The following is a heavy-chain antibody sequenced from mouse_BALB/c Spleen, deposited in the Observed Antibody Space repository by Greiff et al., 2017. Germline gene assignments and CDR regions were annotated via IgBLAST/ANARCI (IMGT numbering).Heavy chain of an antibody. CDR2: ISNLAYSI. J-gene: IGHJ4*01. Sequence: EVKVVESGGGLVQPGGSRKLSCAASGFTFSDYGMAWVRQAPGKGPEWVAFISNLAYSIYYADTVTGRFTISRENAKNTLYLEMSSLRSEDTAMYYCARSYDGYFAMDYWGQGTSVTVSS. D-gene: IGHD2-3*01. CDR1: GFTFSDYG. V-gene: IGHV5-15*02. CDR3: ARSYDGYFAMDY.